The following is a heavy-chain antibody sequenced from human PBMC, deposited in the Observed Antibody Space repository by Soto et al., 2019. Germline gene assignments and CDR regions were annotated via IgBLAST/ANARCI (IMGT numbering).Heavy chain of an antibody. D-gene: IGHD2-8*01. CDR3: VRGGSCTNGVCSVFDY. CDR1: GGSVSSVGYY. V-gene: IGHV4-31*03. J-gene: IGHJ4*02. Sequence: SETLSLTCTVSGGSVSSVGYYWSWIRQHPGKGLEWIGYITYSGNTYYNPSLESRVTMPADTSKNQFSLKLSSVTAADTAVYFCVRGGSCTNGVCSVFDYWGQGTLVTVSS. CDR2: ITYSGNT.